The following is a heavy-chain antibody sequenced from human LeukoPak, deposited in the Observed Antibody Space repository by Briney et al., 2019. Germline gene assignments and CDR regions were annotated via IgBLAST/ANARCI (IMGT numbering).Heavy chain of an antibody. CDR1: GFTVSGTH. CDR3: ARDQATSGGGLDS. J-gene: IGHJ4*02. CDR2: IYTGGTT. D-gene: IGHD3-16*01. V-gene: IGHV3-53*01. Sequence: GGSLRLSCAASGFTVSGTHMSWVRQAPGKRLEWISAIYTGGTTYYSDSVEGRFTISRDKSKNTLYLHMDSLRVEDTAVYYCARDQATSGGGLDSWGQGTLVTVSS.